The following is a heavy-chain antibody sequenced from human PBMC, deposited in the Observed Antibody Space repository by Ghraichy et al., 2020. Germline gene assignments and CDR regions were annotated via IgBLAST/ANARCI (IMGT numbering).Heavy chain of an antibody. J-gene: IGHJ2*01. CDR2: IWYDGSNK. V-gene: IGHV3-33*01. CDR3: ARVRGVADSPSAAPDWYFDL. D-gene: IGHD6-19*01. CDR1: GFTFSSYG. Sequence: GGSLRLSCAASGFTFSSYGMHWVRQAPGKGLEWVAVIWYDGSNKYYADSVKGRFTISRDNSKNTLYLQMNSLRAEDTAVYYCARVRGVADSPSAAPDWYFDLWGRGTLVTVSS.